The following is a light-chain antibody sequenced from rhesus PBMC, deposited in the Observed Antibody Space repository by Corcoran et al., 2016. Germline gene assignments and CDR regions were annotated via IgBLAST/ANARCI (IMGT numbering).Light chain of an antibody. CDR3: QHRNSYPLT. CDR1: QGISSY. CDR2: YAS. Sequence: DIQMTQSPSSLSASVGDTVTITCRASQGISSYLAWYQQKPGKAPKPLIYYASNLESGVPSRFSGSGSRTEFTLTISSLQPEDFATYYCQHRNSYPLTFGGGTKVEIK. J-gene: IGKJ4*01. V-gene: IGKV1S14*01.